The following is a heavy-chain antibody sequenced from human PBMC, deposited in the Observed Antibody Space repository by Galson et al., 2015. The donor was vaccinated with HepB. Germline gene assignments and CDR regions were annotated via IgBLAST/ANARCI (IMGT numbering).Heavy chain of an antibody. V-gene: IGHV1-18*04. J-gene: IGHJ5*01. CDR1: GYTFTDYG. D-gene: IGHD5-18*01. Sequence: SVKVSCKASGYTFTDYGISWVRQAPGHGLEWMGWISGFNGYTSYARRFQGRVSLTTNTSTSTAYMDLRTLTTDDTAVYYCARDRVDAAMITGFDSWGQGTLVTVSS. CDR2: ISGFNGYT. CDR3: ARDRVDAAMITGFDS.